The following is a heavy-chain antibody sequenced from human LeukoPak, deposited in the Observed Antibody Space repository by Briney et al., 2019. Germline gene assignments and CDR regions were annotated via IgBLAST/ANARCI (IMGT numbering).Heavy chain of an antibody. D-gene: IGHD3-22*01. J-gene: IGHJ4*02. CDR1: GYTFNSYG. V-gene: IGHV1-18*01. CDR3: ASGASYYYDSSGYPRY. CDR2: IHTYNGHT. Sequence: ASVKVSCKSSGYTFNSYGITWVRQAPGQGLEWMGWIHTYNGHTNYAQKLQGRVTMTTDTSTSTAYMKLRRLRSDDTAVYYCASGASYYYDSSGYPRYWGQGTLVTVSS.